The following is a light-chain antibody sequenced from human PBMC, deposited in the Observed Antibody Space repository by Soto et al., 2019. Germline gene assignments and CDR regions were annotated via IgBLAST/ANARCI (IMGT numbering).Light chain of an antibody. CDR3: QQYNNWPLGPLT. CDR1: QSVSSN. CDR2: GAS. J-gene: IGKJ4*01. V-gene: IGKV3-15*01. Sequence: EIVMTQSPATLSVSPGERATLSCRASQSVSSNLAWYQQKPGQAPRLLIYGASTRATGIPARFSGSGSGTEFTLTISSLQSEDFAVYYCQQYNNWPLGPLTFGGGTKVEIK.